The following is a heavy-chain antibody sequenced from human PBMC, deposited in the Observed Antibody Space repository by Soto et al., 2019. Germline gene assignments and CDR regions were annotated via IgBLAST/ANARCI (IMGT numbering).Heavy chain of an antibody. CDR1: GHSFSQFW. D-gene: IGHD6-25*01. Sequence: PGASLKISCKGSGHSFSQFWSNWVRQMPGNGLEWIGRIDPSDSWTNYRPSFQGHVTISLDKSISTAYLQWSSLKASDTAMYFCARRLGRIPAEVDVWVQGTTVTVSS. V-gene: IGHV5-10-1*01. J-gene: IGHJ6*02. CDR3: ARRLGRIPAEVDV. CDR2: IDPSDSWT.